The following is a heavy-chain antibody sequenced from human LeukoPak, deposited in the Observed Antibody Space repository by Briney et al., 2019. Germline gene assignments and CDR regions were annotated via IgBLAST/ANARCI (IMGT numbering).Heavy chain of an antibody. CDR1: GASINSYY. CDR3: AKDWELGS. Sequence: KPSETLSLTCSVSGASINSYYWNWIRQPPGKGLEWIGNTYYSESTNYNPSLSSRVTISLDTSKNQFSLKMTSVTAADTAVYYCAKDWELGSWGQGTLVTISS. J-gene: IGHJ5*02. CDR2: TYYSEST. V-gene: IGHV4-59*01. D-gene: IGHD1-26*01.